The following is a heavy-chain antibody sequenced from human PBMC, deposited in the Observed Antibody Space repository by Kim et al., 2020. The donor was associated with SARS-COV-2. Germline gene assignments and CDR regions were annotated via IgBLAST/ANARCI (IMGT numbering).Heavy chain of an antibody. V-gene: IGHV3-23*01. D-gene: IGHD3-9*01. CDR3: AKETVGLLTGYYPFDY. J-gene: IGHJ4*02. Sequence: SVRGRLTIARDNSKNTLYLQMNSLRAEDTAVYYCAKETVGLLTGYYPFDYWGQGTLVTVSS.